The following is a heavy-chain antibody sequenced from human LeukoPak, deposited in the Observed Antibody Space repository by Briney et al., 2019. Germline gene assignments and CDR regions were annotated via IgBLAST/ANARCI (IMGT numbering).Heavy chain of an antibody. D-gene: IGHD3-10*01. CDR3: AREVRGVIWFDP. Sequence: GASVKVSCKASGYTFTGYYMHWVRQAPGQGLEWMGWISAYNGNTNYAQKLQGRVTMTTDTSTSTAYMELRSLRSDDTAVYYCAREVRGVIWFDPWGQGTLVTVSS. CDR2: ISAYNGNT. J-gene: IGHJ5*02. V-gene: IGHV1-18*04. CDR1: GYTFTGYY.